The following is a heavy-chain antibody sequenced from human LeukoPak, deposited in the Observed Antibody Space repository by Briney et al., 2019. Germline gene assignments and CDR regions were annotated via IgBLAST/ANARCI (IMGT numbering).Heavy chain of an antibody. Sequence: GESLKISCQVSGYSFINYWIGWVRQMPGKGLESMGIIYPADSDTTYGPSFQGQVTISADKSISTVYLQWSSLKASDTAMYYCARQSRDGSKTRGYYFDYWGQGTLVTVSS. J-gene: IGHJ4*02. CDR3: ARQSRDGSKTRGYYFDY. CDR2: IYPADSDT. V-gene: IGHV5-51*01. CDR1: GYSFINYW. D-gene: IGHD3-10*01.